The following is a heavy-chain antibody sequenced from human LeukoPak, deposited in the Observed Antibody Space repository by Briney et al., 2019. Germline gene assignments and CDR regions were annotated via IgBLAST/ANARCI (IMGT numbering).Heavy chain of an antibody. Sequence: PGGSLRLSCAASGFTFSSYGMSWVRQAPGKGLEWVSFIYSAGSTHYSDSVKGRFTISIDNSKNTLYLQTNSLRVEDTAVYYCARRAGAYSHHYDYWGQGTLVTVSS. CDR2: IYSAGST. D-gene: IGHD4/OR15-4a*01. J-gene: IGHJ4*02. CDR1: GFTFSSYG. CDR3: ARRAGAYSHHYDY. V-gene: IGHV3-53*01.